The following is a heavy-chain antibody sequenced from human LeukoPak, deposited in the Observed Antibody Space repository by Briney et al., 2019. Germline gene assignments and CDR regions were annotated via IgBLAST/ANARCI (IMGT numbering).Heavy chain of an antibody. CDR3: ARGSRYYDSSGYYPGTVDAFDI. D-gene: IGHD3-22*01. J-gene: IGHJ3*02. V-gene: IGHV3-48*01. CDR2: ISSSSSTI. CDR1: GFTFSSYS. Sequence: PGGSLRLSCAAAGFTFSSYSMNWVRQAPGKGLEWVSYISSSSSTIYYADSVKGRFTIFRDDAKNSPYLQMNSLRAEDTAVYYCARGSRYYDSSGYYPGTVDAFDIWGQGTMVTVSS.